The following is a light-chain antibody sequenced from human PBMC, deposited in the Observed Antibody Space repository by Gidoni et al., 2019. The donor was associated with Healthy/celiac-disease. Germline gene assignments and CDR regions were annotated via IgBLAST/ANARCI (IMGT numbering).Light chain of an antibody. CDR3: QSYDSSLSGWV. CDR1: SSNIGAGYD. V-gene: IGLV1-40*01. CDR2: GNS. J-gene: IGLJ3*02. Sequence: QSVLTQPPSVSGAPGQRVTISCTGSSSNIGAGYDLHWSQQLPGTAPKLLIYGNSKRPSGVPDRFSGSKSGTSASLASTGLQAEDEADYYCQSYDSSLSGWVFGGGTKLTVL.